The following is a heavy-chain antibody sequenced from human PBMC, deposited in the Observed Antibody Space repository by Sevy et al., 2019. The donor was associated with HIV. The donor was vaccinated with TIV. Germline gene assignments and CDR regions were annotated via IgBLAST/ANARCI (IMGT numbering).Heavy chain of an antibody. CDR2: IKQDGSEK. D-gene: IGHD3-3*02. J-gene: IGHJ4*02. CDR3: ARVGFFGVCYFDY. V-gene: IGHV3-7*03. CDR1: GFTFSSYW. Sequence: GGSLRLSCAASGFTFSSYWMSWVRQAPGKGLEWVANIKQDGSEKYYVDSVKGRFTISRDNAKNSLYLQMNSLRAEDTAVYYCARVGFFGVCYFDYWGQGTLVTVSS.